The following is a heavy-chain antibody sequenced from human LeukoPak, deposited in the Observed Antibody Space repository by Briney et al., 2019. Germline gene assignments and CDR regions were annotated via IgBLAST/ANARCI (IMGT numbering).Heavy chain of an antibody. CDR3: AVGDSSSWYDY. J-gene: IGHJ4*02. CDR2: ISGTGGNT. Sequence: GGSLRLSCAASGFTFSSYAMSWVRQAPGKGLEWVSGISGTGGNTYYADSVKGRFTISRDNSKNTLYLQMNSLRADDTAVYYCAVGDSSSWYDYWGQGTLVTVSS. D-gene: IGHD6-13*01. V-gene: IGHV3-23*01. CDR1: GFTFSSYA.